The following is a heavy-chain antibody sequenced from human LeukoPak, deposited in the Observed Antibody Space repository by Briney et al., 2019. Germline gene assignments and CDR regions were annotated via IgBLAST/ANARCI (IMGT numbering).Heavy chain of an antibody. V-gene: IGHV4-59*01. CDR2: IYYSGST. J-gene: IGHJ6*02. CDR1: GGSISSYY. CDR3: ARVIINYYGMDV. Sequence: PSETLSLTCTVSGGSISSYYWSWIRQPPGKGLEWIGYIYYSGSTNYNPSLKSRVTISVDTSKNQFSLKLSSVTAADTAVYYCARVIINYYGMDVWGQGTTVTVSS. D-gene: IGHD3-16*02.